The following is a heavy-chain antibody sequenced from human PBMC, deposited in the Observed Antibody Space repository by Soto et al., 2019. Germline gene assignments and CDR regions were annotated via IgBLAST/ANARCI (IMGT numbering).Heavy chain of an antibody. V-gene: IGHV3-15*07. CDR3: CGGDFWSGYYTYGMDV. Sequence: GGSLRLSCAASGFTFSNAWMNWVRQAPGKGLEWVGRIKSKTDGGTTDYAAPVKGRFTISRDDSKNTLYLQMNSLKTEDTAVNYCCGGDFWSGYYTYGMDVWGQGTTVTVSS. CDR2: IKSKTDGGTT. CDR1: GFTFSNAW. J-gene: IGHJ6*02. D-gene: IGHD3-3*01.